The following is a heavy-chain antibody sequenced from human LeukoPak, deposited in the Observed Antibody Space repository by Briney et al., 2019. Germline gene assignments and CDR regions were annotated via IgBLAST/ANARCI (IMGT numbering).Heavy chain of an antibody. D-gene: IGHD6-19*01. Sequence: GRSLRLSCAASGFTFSSYGMHWVRQAPGKGLEWVAVIWYDGSNKYYADSVKGRFTISRDDAKNSLYLQMNSLRAEDTAVYYCARAKGAVADAIDYWGQGTLVTVSS. CDR2: IWYDGSNK. CDR3: ARAKGAVADAIDY. V-gene: IGHV3-33*01. J-gene: IGHJ4*02. CDR1: GFTFSSYG.